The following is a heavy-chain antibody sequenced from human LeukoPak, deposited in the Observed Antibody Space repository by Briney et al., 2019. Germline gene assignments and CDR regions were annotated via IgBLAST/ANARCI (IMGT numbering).Heavy chain of an antibody. CDR1: GYSFTSYW. CDR3: ARLLWDLVVVPAAPLGWFDP. J-gene: IGHJ5*02. V-gene: IGHV5-51*01. D-gene: IGHD2-2*01. Sequence: GESLKISCKGSGYSFTSYWIGWVRQMPGKGLEWMGIIYPGDSDTRYSPSFQGQVTISADKSISTAYLQWSSLKASNTAMYYCARLLWDLVVVPAAPLGWFDPWGQGTLVTVPS. CDR2: IYPGDSDT.